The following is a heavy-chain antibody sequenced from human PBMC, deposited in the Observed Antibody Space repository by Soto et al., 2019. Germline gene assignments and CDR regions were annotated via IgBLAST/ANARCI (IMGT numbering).Heavy chain of an antibody. CDR2: IYYSGST. CDR3: AGSFMVPVDFFDY. CDR1: NGSLISNY. J-gene: IGHJ4*02. D-gene: IGHD3-10*01. Sequence: SETLSLACTVSNGSLISNYWSWIRQSPGKGLEWIGNIYYSGSTNYNPSLKSRVTMSVDTSKNQFTLKLSSVTAADTGVYFWAGSFMVPVDFFDYWGQGTLVTVSS. V-gene: IGHV4-59*01.